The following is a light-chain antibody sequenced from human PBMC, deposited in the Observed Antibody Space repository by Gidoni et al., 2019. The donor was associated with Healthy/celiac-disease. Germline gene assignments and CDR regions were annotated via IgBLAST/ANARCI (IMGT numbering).Light chain of an antibody. CDR2: GAS. Sequence: EIVMTQSPATLSVSPGERATLSCRASQSGSSNLAWYQQKPGQAPRLLIYGASTRATGIPARFSGSGSGTEFTLTISSLQSEYFAVYYCQHYNNWPLTFGGGTKVEIK. V-gene: IGKV3-15*01. CDR1: QSGSSN. CDR3: QHYNNWPLT. J-gene: IGKJ4*01.